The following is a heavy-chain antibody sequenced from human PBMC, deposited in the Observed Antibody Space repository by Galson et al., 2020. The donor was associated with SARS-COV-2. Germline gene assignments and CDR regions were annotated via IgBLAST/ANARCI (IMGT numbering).Heavy chain of an antibody. Sequence: ESGPTLVKPTQTLTLTCTFPGLSLSTSGMCVSWIRQPPGKALEWLARIDWDDDKYYSTSQKTRLTISKDTSKNQVVLTMTNMDPVDTATYYCARSYGDYRFDYWGQGTLVTVSS. J-gene: IGHJ4*02. CDR3: ARSYGDYRFDY. V-gene: IGHV2-70*11. CDR2: IDWDDDK. D-gene: IGHD4-17*01. CDR1: GLSLSTSGMC.